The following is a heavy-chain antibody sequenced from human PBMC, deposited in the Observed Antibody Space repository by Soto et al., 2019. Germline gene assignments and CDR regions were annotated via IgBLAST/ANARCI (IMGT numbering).Heavy chain of an antibody. CDR1: GFTFSSYW. CDR3: ARLFIAAAGNSPFFDY. J-gene: IGHJ4*02. CDR2: IKQDGSEK. Sequence: GGSLRFSCAASGFTFSSYWMSWVRQAPGKGLEWVANIKQDGSEKYYVDSVKGRFTISRDNAKNSLYLQMNSLRAEDTAVYYCARLFIAAAGNSPFFDYWGQGTLVTVSS. D-gene: IGHD6-13*01. V-gene: IGHV3-7*01.